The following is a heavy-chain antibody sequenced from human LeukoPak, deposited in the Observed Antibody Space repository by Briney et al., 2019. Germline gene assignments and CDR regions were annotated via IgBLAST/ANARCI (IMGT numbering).Heavy chain of an antibody. Sequence: SETLSLTCTVSGGSISSSSYYWGWIRQPPGKGLEWIGSIYYSGSTYYNPSLKSRVTISVDTSKNQFSLKLSSVTAADTAVYYCARGWELRYWGQGTLVTVSS. V-gene: IGHV4-39*07. D-gene: IGHD1-26*01. CDR1: GGSISSSSYY. CDR2: IYYSGST. CDR3: ARGWELRY. J-gene: IGHJ4*02.